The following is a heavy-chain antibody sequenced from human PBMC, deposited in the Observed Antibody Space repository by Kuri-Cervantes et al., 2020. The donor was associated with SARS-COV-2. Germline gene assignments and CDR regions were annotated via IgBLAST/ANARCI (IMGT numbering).Heavy chain of an antibody. CDR1: GYTLTELS. CDR2: IIPIFGTA. V-gene: IGHV1-69*13. Sequence: SVKVSCKVSGYTLTELSMHWVRQAPGKGLEWMGGIIPIFGTANYAQKFQGRVTITADESTSTAYMELRSLRSDDTAVYYCARRRDVDYWGQGTLVTVSS. J-gene: IGHJ4*02. CDR3: ARRRDVDY.